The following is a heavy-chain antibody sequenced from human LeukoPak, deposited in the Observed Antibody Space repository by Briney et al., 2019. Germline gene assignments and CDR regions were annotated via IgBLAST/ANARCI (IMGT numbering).Heavy chain of an antibody. CDR3: ARYHMLNRGVNWFDP. V-gene: IGHV4-61*02. CDR2: IETSGTT. J-gene: IGHJ5*02. D-gene: IGHD2-2*01. CDR1: GDSISSGNYY. Sequence: SETLSLTCSVSGDSISSGNYYWSWVRQPAGKGLEWVGRIETSGTTKYNPSLNSRATISVDTSKNQFSLKLNSVTAADTAVYYCARYHMLNRGVNWFDPWGQGILVTVSS.